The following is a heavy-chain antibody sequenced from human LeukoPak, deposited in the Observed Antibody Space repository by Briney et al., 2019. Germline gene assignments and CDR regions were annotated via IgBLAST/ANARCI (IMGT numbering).Heavy chain of an antibody. CDR1: GGSFSGYY. J-gene: IGHJ4*02. CDR3: ARELLPPSGDGSY. D-gene: IGHD1-26*01. Sequence: SETLPLTCAVYGGSFSGYYWSWIRQPPGKGLEWIGEINHSGSTNYNPSLKSRVTISVDTSKNQFSLKLSSVTAADTAVYYCARELLPPSGDGSYWGQGTLVTVSS. CDR2: INHSGST. V-gene: IGHV4-34*01.